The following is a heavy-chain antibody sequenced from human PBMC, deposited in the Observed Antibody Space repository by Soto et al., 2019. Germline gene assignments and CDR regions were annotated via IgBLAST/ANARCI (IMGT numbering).Heavy chain of an antibody. CDR2: IIPIFGTA. J-gene: IGHJ5*02. D-gene: IGHD5-12*01. V-gene: IGHV1-69*13. Sequence: SVKVSCKASGGTFSSYAISWVRQAPGQGLEWMGGIIPIFGTANYAQKFQGRVTITADESTSTAYMGLSSLRSEDTAVYYCAAFRDGYNRKYNWFDPWGQGTLVTVS. CDR3: AAFRDGYNRKYNWFDP. CDR1: GGTFSSYA.